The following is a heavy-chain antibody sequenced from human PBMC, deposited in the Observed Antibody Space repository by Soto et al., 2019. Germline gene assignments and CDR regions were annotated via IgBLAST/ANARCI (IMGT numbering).Heavy chain of an antibody. CDR1: GGSISSGDYY. J-gene: IGHJ6*02. CDR2: IYYSGST. CDR3: ARGPPYYYYAMDV. Sequence: QVQLQESGPGLVKPSQTLSLTCNVSGGSISSGDYYWTWIRQPPGKGLEWIGYIYYSGSTYYNTSLKSRVTVSVDTSKNQFSLKLSSVTAADTAVYYCARGPPYYYYAMDVWGQGTTVTVSS. V-gene: IGHV4-30-4*01.